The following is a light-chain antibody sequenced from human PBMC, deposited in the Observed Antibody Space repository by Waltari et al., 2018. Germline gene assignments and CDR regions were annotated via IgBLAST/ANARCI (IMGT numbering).Light chain of an antibody. Sequence: EIVMTQSPATLSVSPGERATLSCRASQSVSSNLAWYQQKPGQAPRLLIYGASTNATGIPPRFSGSGSLTEFTLTISSLQSADFAVYYCQQYNNWPMYTFGQGTKLEIK. CDR3: QQYNNWPMYT. J-gene: IGKJ2*01. CDR1: QSVSSN. V-gene: IGKV3-15*01. CDR2: GAS.